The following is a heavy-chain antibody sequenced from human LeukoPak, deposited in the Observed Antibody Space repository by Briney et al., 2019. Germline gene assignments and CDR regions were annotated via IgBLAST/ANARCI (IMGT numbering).Heavy chain of an antibody. J-gene: IGHJ4*02. CDR3: VRDRGTYRPIDY. D-gene: IGHD1-26*01. V-gene: IGHV3-21*04. CDR1: GFTFSSYS. CDR2: ISSSSSYI. Sequence: GGSLRLSCAASGFTFSSYSMNWVRQAPGKGLEWVSSISSSSSYIYYADSVKGRFTISRDNAQNSLYLQMNSLRAEDTAIYYCVRDRGTYRPIDYWGQGILVTVSS.